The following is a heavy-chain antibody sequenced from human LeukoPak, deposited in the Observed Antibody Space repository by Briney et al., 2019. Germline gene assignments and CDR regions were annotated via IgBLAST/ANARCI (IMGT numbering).Heavy chain of an antibody. V-gene: IGHV3-48*01. Sequence: GGSLRLSCAASGFTFSSYSMNWVRQAPGKGLEWVSYISSSSSTIHYADSVKGRFTISRDNAKNSLYLQMNSLRAEDTAVYYCAKEASGRSFDYWGQGTLVTVSS. CDR3: AKEASGRSFDY. CDR2: ISSSSSTI. D-gene: IGHD3-10*01. CDR1: GFTFSSYS. J-gene: IGHJ4*02.